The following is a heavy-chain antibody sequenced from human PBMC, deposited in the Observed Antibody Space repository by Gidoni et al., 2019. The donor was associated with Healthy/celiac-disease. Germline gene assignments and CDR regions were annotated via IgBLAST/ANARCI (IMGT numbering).Heavy chain of an antibody. CDR1: GFTCSSYA. V-gene: IGHV3-30-3*01. D-gene: IGHD6-6*01. CDR2: ISYDGSNK. CDR3: ARERIAARPGYYYYYGMDV. J-gene: IGHJ6*02. Sequence: QVQLVESGGGVVQPGRSLRLSCAASGFTCSSYAMPWVRQAPGKGLEWVAVISYDGSNKYYADSVKGRFTISRDNSKNTLYLQMNSLRAEDTAVYYCARERIAARPGYYYYYGMDVWGQGTTVTVSS.